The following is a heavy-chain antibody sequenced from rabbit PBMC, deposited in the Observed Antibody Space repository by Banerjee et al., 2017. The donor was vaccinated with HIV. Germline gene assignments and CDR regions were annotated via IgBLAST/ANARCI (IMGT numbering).Heavy chain of an antibody. D-gene: IGHD6-1*01. CDR3: VRTGYDGYGLNL. Sequence: QSLEESGGDLVKPGASLTLTCTASGFSFSSSYYMCWVRQAPGKGLEWIGCIYGGSASSTYYASWVNGRFTISKTSSTTVTLQMTSLTAADTATFFCVRTGYDGYGLNLWGQGTLVTVS. CDR2: IYGGSASST. V-gene: IGHV1S40*01. CDR1: GFSFSSSYY. J-gene: IGHJ4*01.